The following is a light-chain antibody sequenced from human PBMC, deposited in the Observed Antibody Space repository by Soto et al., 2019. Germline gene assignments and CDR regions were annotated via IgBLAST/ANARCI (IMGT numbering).Light chain of an antibody. CDR3: QAWDSATYVV. Sequence: SYELTQPPSVSVSPGQTASITCSGDKLGDKYACWYQQKPDQSPVLVIYENRKRPSGIPERFSGSNSGNTATLTISGTQAMDEADYYCQAWDSATYVVFGGGTKLTVL. CDR2: ENR. CDR1: KLGDKY. J-gene: IGLJ2*01. V-gene: IGLV3-1*01.